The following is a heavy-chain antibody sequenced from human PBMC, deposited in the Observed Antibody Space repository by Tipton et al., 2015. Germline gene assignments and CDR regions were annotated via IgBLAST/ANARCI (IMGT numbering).Heavy chain of an antibody. D-gene: IGHD1-14*01. Sequence: TLSLTCSISGDSVRNGSHYWGWIRQSPGKGLEWIVSIHYSGSSYYNPSLDSRITISVDTSKNQFSLKLSSVTAADTAVYYCARRPPSPEAYYYYDMDVWGQGTTVTVSS. CDR3: ARRPPSPEAYYYYDMDV. V-gene: IGHV4-39*01. J-gene: IGHJ6*02. CDR1: GDSVRNGSHY. CDR2: IHYSGSS.